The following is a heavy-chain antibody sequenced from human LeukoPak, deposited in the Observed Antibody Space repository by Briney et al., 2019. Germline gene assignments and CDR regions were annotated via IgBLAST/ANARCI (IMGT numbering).Heavy chain of an antibody. D-gene: IGHD2-15*01. CDR1: GGSFSGYY. Sequence: PSETLSLTCAVYGGSFSGYYWSWIRQPPGKGLEWIGEINHSGSTNYNPSLKSRVTISVDTSKNQFSLKLSSVTAADIAVYYCARRGLEFIVVVVAATGNWFDPWGQGTLVTVSS. CDR2: INHSGST. J-gene: IGHJ5*02. CDR3: ARRGLEFIVVVVAATGNWFDP. V-gene: IGHV4-34*01.